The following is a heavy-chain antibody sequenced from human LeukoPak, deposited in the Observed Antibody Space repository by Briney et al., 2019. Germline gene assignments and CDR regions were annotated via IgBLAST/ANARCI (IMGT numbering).Heavy chain of an antibody. CDR2: ISSSGSTI. J-gene: IGHJ4*02. V-gene: IGHV3-48*03. CDR1: GFTFSSYE. Sequence: GGSLRLSCAASGFTFSSYEMNWVRQAPGKGLEWISYISSSGSTIYYADSVKGRFTISRDNAKNSLYLQMNSLRAEDTAVYYCARDLGRWFGEYTDYWGQGTLVTVSS. D-gene: IGHD3-10*01. CDR3: ARDLGRWFGEYTDY.